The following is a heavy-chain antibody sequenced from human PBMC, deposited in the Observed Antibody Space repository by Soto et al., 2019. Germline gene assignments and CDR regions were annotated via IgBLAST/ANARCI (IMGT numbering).Heavy chain of an antibody. V-gene: IGHV1-69*02. J-gene: IGHJ4*02. CDR3: ARVEVDCSGGSCYYFDY. CDR2: IIPILGIA. D-gene: IGHD2-15*01. Sequence: ASVKVSCKASGGTFSSYTISWVRQAPGQGLEWMGRIIPILGIANYAQKFQGRVTITADKSTSTAYMELSSLRSEDTAVYYCARVEVDCSGGSCYYFDYWGQGTLVTVSS. CDR1: GGTFSSYT.